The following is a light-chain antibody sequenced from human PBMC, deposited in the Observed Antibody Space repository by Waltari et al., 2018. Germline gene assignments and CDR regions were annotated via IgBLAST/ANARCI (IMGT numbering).Light chain of an antibody. J-gene: IGKJ5*01. CDR2: GAS. V-gene: IGKV3-20*01. CDR3: QQYGSSPIT. CDR1: QSVSSSQ. Sequence: EIVLTQSPGPLSLSPGDIATLSCRASQSVSSSQLAWYQPKPGQAPRLLIYGASSRATGIPDRFSGSGSGTDFTLTITRLEPEDFAVYYCQQYGSSPITFGQGTRLEIK.